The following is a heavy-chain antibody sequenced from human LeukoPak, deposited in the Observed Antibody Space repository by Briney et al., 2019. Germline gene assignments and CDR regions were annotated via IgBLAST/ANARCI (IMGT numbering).Heavy chain of an antibody. CDR2: IYHSGST. CDR1: GGSISSSN. V-gene: IGHV4-38-2*02. Sequence: SETLCLTCTVPGGSISSSNWGWIRQPPGKGLEWVGSIYHSGSTYYNPSLKSRVTISVDTSKNQFSLELSSVTAADTAVYYCARLRGDGYNWGVFYFDYWGQGTLVTVSS. D-gene: IGHD5-24*01. CDR3: ARLRGDGYNWGVFYFDY. J-gene: IGHJ4*02.